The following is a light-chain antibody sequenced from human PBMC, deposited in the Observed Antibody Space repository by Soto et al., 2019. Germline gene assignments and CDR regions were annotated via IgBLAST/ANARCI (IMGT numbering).Light chain of an antibody. CDR1: QGIRSD. Sequence: AIQMTQSPSSLSASVGDRVTITCRASQGIRSDLGWYQQKPGKAPKLLIYAASSLQTGVPSRFSGSGSGTDFTLTISSLQPEDFASYYCLQDYSYPLTFGGGTKVEIK. CDR3: LQDYSYPLT. J-gene: IGKJ4*01. CDR2: AAS. V-gene: IGKV1-6*01.